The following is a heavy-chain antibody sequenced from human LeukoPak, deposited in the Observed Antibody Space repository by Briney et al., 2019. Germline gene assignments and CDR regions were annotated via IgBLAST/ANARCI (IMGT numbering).Heavy chain of an antibody. V-gene: IGHV4-59*01. Sequence: SETLSLTCTVSGGSISGYCRSWIRQPPGKGLEWIGYVFYSGSTNYNPSLKSRVTISVDTSKNQFFLKLSSVTAADTAVHYCAREGGDYYGSGSYYRAFDIWGQGTMVTVSS. CDR1: GGSISGYC. D-gene: IGHD3-10*01. J-gene: IGHJ3*02. CDR3: AREGGDYYGSGSYYRAFDI. CDR2: VFYSGST.